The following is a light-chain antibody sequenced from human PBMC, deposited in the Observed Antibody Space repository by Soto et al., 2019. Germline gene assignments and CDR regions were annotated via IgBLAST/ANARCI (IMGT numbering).Light chain of an antibody. CDR1: RGIGST. J-gene: IGKJ5*01. V-gene: IGKV3-11*01. CDR3: QQRDNWPNT. Sequence: EVVMTQSPATLSVSPGERATLSCRASRGIGSTLAWYQQKPGQTPRLLISDASNRATGIPASFSASGSGTDFTLVISSLEPEDFAVYYCQQRDNWPNTFGQGTRLEIK. CDR2: DAS.